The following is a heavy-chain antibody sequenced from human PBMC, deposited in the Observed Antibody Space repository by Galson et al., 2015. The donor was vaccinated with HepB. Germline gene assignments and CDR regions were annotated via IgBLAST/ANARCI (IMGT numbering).Heavy chain of an antibody. V-gene: IGHV1-24*01. CDR3: ATDGEGVGATTFDY. J-gene: IGHJ4*02. CDR2: FDPEDGET. Sequence: SVKVSCKVSGYTLTELSMHWVRQAPGRGLEWMGGFDPEDGETIYAQKFQGRVTMTEDTSTDTAYMELSSLRSEDTAVYYCATDGEGVGATTFDYWGQGTLVTVSS. CDR1: GYTLTELS. D-gene: IGHD1-26*01.